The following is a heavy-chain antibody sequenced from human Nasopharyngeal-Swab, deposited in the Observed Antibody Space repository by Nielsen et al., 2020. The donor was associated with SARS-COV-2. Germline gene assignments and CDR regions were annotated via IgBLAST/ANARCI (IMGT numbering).Heavy chain of an antibody. V-gene: IGHV4-31*02. CDR2: IYYSGST. CDR1: GLTVSSTY. Sequence: LRLSCAVSGLTVSSTYMSWIRQHPGKGLEWIGYIYYSGSTYYNPSLKSRVTISVDTSKNQFSLKLSSVTAADTAVYYCARAPTTMIVVVNAFDIWGKGTMVTVSS. CDR3: ARAPTTMIVVVNAFDI. D-gene: IGHD3-22*01. J-gene: IGHJ3*02.